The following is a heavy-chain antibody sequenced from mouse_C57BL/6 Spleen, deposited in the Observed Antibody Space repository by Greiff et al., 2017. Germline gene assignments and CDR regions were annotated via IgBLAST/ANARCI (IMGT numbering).Heavy chain of an antibody. CDR3: ARWMDY. V-gene: IGHV1-50*01. J-gene: IGHJ4*01. CDR1: GYTFTSYW. CDR2: IDPSDSYT. Sequence: VQLQQPGAELVKPGASLKLSCTASGYTFTSYWMQWVKQRPGQGLEWIGEIDPSDSYTNYNQKFKGKATLTVDTSSSTAYMQLSSLTSEDSAVYYCARWMDYWGQGTSVTVSS.